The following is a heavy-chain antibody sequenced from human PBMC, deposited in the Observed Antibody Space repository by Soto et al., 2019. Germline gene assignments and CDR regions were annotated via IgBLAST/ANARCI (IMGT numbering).Heavy chain of an antibody. CDR3: ASLYYDSSGYSDAFDI. D-gene: IGHD3-22*01. CDR2: IYPSDSDT. Sequence: GESLKISCRGSGYSFTSYWIGWVRQMPGKGLEWMGIIYPSDSDTRYSPSFQGQVTISADKSISTAYLQWSSLKASDTAMYYCASLYYDSSGYSDAFDIWGQGTMVTVSS. J-gene: IGHJ3*02. V-gene: IGHV5-51*01. CDR1: GYSFTSYW.